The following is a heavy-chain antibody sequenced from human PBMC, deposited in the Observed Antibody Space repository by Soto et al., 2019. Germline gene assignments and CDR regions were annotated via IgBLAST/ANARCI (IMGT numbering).Heavy chain of an antibody. CDR2: ISYSGSS. D-gene: IGHD2-21*02. J-gene: IGHJ4*02. CDR1: GASISSGGYY. Sequence: SETLSLTCTVSGASISSGGYYWTWIRQHPGKGLEWIGYISYSGSSNYNPSLKSRITISVDTSKNHFSLKLSSVTAAGTAVYYCARDVVTAIDYWGQGTLVTVSS. V-gene: IGHV4-31*03. CDR3: ARDVVTAIDY.